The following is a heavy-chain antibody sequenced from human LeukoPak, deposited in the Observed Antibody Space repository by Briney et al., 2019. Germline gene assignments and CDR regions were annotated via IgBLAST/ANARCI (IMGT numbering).Heavy chain of an antibody. J-gene: IGHJ4*02. D-gene: IGHD3-10*01. CDR1: GDSVSSSSVA. CDR2: TYYRSEWYD. V-gene: IGHV6-1*01. CDR3: ARARGVSGAIDY. Sequence: SQTLSLTCAISGDSVSSSSVAWNWIRQSPSRGLEWLGRTYYRSEWYDDYAVFVKSRITINPDTSKNQFSLQLNSVTPEDTAVYYCARARGVSGAIDYWGQGTLVTVSS.